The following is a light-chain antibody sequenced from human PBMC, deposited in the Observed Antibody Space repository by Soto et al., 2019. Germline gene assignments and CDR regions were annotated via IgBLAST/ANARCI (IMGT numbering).Light chain of an antibody. V-gene: IGKV1-39*01. Sequence: DIQMPQSPSSLSASVGDRVTITCRTSQRIGTHLNWYHEKPGKAPKILIYAASSLQSGVPSRFSGSGSGTDFTLTISSLQPEDFATYYCQQSYSNPWTFGQGTKVEIK. J-gene: IGKJ1*01. CDR1: QRIGTH. CDR3: QQSYSNPWT. CDR2: AAS.